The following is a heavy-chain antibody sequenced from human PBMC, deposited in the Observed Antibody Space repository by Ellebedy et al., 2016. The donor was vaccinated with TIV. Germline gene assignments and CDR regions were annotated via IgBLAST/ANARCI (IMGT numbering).Heavy chain of an antibody. Sequence: GESLKISCAASGFSFNSYAMSWVRQAPGKGLEWVSTISNTGSRTYYADSVEGRFIISRDNSKSMVHLQMNSLRPEDTAVYYCAKDRTSGDGYWVFDQWGQGTPVTVSS. D-gene: IGHD5-18*01. J-gene: IGHJ4*02. CDR3: AKDRTSGDGYWVFDQ. CDR1: GFSFNSYA. CDR2: ISNTGSRT. V-gene: IGHV3-23*01.